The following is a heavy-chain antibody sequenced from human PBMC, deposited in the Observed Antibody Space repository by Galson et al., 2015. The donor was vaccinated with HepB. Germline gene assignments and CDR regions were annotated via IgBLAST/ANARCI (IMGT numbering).Heavy chain of an antibody. CDR1: GGSFSGCY. CDR2: INHSGST. V-gene: IGHV4-34*01. D-gene: IGHD2-2*02. J-gene: IGHJ6*03. Sequence: LSLTCAVYGGSFSGCYWSWIRQPPGKGLEWIGEINHSGSTNYNPSLKSRVTISVDTSKNQFSLKLSSVTAADTAVYYCARGRRDNKLGYCSSTSCYNYMDVWGKGTTVTVSS. CDR3: ARGRRDNKLGYCSSTSCYNYMDV.